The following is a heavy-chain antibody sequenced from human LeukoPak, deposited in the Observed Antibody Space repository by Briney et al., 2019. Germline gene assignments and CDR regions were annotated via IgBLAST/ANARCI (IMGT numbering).Heavy chain of an antibody. CDR3: AKDSRFRYRSRWSSFDH. V-gene: IGHV3-9*01. D-gene: IGHD6-13*01. J-gene: IGHJ4*02. CDR1: GFTFDDYA. CDR2: ISCNSGSI. Sequence: PGGSLRLSCAASGFTFDDYAMHWVRQAPGKGLEWVSGISCNSGSIGYADSVKGRFTISRENAKNSLYLQMNSLRAEDTALYYCAKDSRFRYRSRWSSFDHWGQGTLVTVSS.